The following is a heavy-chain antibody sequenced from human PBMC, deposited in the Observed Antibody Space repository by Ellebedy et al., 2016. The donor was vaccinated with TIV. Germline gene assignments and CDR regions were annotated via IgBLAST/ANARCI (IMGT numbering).Heavy chain of an antibody. CDR3: AKDREYSSGWYTHFDY. J-gene: IGHJ4*02. D-gene: IGHD6-19*01. CDR2: ISGSGGST. CDR1: GFTFSSYA. V-gene: IGHV3-23*01. Sequence: PGGSLRLSCAASGFTFSSYAMSWVRQAPGKGLEWVPVISGSGGSTYYADSLKGRFTISRDNSKNTLYLQMNSLRAEDTAVYYCAKDREYSSGWYTHFDYWGQGTLVTVSS.